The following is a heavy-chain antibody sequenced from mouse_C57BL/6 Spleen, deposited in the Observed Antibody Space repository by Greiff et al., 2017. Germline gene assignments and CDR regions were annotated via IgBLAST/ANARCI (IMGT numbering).Heavy chain of an antibody. J-gene: IGHJ2*01. V-gene: IGHV1-55*01. D-gene: IGHD2-5*01. CDR3: AKWDYSNYEDFDY. Sequence: QVQLQQPGAELVKPGASVKMFCKASGYTFTSYWITWGKQRPGQGLEWIGDIYPGSGSTNYNEKFKSKATLTVDTSSSTAYMQLSSLTSEDAAVYYCAKWDYSNYEDFDYWGQGTTLTVSS. CDR2: IYPGSGST. CDR1: GYTFTSYW.